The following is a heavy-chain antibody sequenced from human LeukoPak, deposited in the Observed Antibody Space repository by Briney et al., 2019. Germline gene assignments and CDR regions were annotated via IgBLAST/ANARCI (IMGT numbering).Heavy chain of an antibody. CDR1: GFTFDDYA. V-gene: IGHV3-9*01. J-gene: IGHJ4*02. CDR3: VKDRGLRNQWLQVTYDS. D-gene: IGHD5-24*01. Sequence: PGGSLRLSCAASGFTFDDYAMHWVRQAPGKGLEWVSGISWNSVNIGHEDSVKGRFTISRDNAKNSLHLQMNSLRPEDTALYYCVKDRGLRNQWLQVTYDSWGQGTLVTVFS. CDR2: ISWNSVNI.